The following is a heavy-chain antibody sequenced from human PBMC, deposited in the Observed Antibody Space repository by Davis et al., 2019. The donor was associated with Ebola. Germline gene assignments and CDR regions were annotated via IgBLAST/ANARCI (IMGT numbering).Heavy chain of an antibody. CDR1: GFTFSAYS. CDR3: ARGVNRACLDD. D-gene: IGHD3-10*01. V-gene: IGHV3-48*04. CDR2: ISDSSTTI. Sequence: GESLKISCAASGFTFSAYSMNWVRQAPGKGLEWVSYISDSSTTIYYADSVKGRFTISRDNAKNSLYLQMNSLRAEDTAVYYCARGVNRACLDDWGQGTLVTVSS. J-gene: IGHJ4*02.